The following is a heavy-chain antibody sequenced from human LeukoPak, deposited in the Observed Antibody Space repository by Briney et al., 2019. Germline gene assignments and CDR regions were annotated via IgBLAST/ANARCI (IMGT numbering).Heavy chain of an antibody. CDR3: AREYYYDTSGYYSAYYNYGMDV. Sequence: ASVKVSCKASGYSFNNYGISWVRQAPGQGGEGMGWISGYNGDTKFAQKFQGRVTITTDKSTTTASMELRSLRSDDTAVYFCAREYYYDTSGYYSAYYNYGMDVWGQGTTVTVSS. J-gene: IGHJ6*02. CDR1: GYSFNNYG. V-gene: IGHV1-18*01. D-gene: IGHD3-22*01. CDR2: ISGYNGDT.